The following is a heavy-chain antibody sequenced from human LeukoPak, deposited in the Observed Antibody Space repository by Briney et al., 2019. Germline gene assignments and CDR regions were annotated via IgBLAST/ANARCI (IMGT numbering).Heavy chain of an antibody. D-gene: IGHD3-16*02. CDR3: ARRGGYVWGSYRSPCYFAY. CDR1: GGSISSGYSY. J-gene: IGHJ4*02. V-gene: IGHV4-61*09. CDR2: IYTSGST. Sequence: SETLSLTCTVSGGSISSGYSYWNWIRQPAGKGLEWIGNIYTSGSTNYNPSLKSRVTISVDTSKNQFPLKLSSVTATETAVYYCARRGGYVWGSYRSPCYFAYWGQGTLVTVSS.